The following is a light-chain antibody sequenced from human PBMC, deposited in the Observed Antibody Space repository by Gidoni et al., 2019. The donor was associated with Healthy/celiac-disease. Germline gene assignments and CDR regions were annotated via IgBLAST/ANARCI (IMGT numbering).Light chain of an antibody. J-gene: IGKJ4*01. Sequence: EIVFTQSPGTLSLSPVERATLSCRASQSVSSSYLAWYQQKPGQAPRLLIYGASSRATGIPDRFSGSGSGTDFTLTISRLEPEDFAVYYCQQYGSSPRTLTFGGGTKVEIK. CDR2: GAS. V-gene: IGKV3-20*01. CDR1: QSVSSSY. CDR3: QQYGSSPRTLT.